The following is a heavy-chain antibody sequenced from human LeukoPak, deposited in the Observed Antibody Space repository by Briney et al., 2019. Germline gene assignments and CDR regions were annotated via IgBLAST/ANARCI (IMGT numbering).Heavy chain of an antibody. D-gene: IGHD3-16*02. CDR2: IYYSGST. J-gene: IGHJ4*02. Sequence: SETLSLTCTVSGGSISSSYWSWIPQPPGKGLEWIGYIYYSGSTNYNPSLKSRVTISVDTSKNQFSLKLSSVTAADTAVYYCARTNYDYVWGSYRYYFDYWGQGTLVTVSS. CDR3: ARTNYDYVWGSYRYYFDY. V-gene: IGHV4-59*01. CDR1: GGSISSSY.